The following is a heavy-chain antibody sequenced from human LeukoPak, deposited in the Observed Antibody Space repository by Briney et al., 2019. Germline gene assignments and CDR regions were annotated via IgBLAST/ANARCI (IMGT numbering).Heavy chain of an antibody. CDR1: GFTFGDYA. Sequence: PGRPLRLSCTASGFTFGDYAMSWVRQAPGKGLEWVSAISGSGGSTYYADSVKGRFTISRDNSKNTLYLQMNSLRAEDTAVYYCAKDPLNWFDPWGQGTLVTVSS. J-gene: IGHJ5*02. V-gene: IGHV3-23*01. CDR3: AKDPLNWFDP. CDR2: ISGSGGST.